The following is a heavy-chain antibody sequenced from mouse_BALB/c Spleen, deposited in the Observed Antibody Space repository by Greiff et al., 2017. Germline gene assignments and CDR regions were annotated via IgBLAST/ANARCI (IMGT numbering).Heavy chain of an antibody. V-gene: IGHV1S56*01. Sequence: VQLQQSGPELVKPGASVKMSCKASGYTFTSYYIHWVKQRPGQGLEWIGWIYPGDGSTKYNEKFKGKTTLTADKSSSTAYMLLSSLTSEDSAIYFCATMITPWFAYWGQGTLVTVSA. CDR2: IYPGDGST. J-gene: IGHJ3*01. CDR1: GYTFTSYY. CDR3: ATMITPWFAY. D-gene: IGHD2-4*01.